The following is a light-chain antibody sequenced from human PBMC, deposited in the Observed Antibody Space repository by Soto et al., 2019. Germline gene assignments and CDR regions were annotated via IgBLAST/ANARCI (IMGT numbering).Light chain of an antibody. CDR2: EVS. V-gene: IGLV2-14*01. J-gene: IGLJ3*02. CDR3: ASYTSSSTWV. CDR1: SSDVGAYNS. Sequence: QSALTQPASVSGSPGQSITISCTGTSSDVGAYNSVSWYQQYPGKAPKLVTFEVSKRPSGTSNRFSGSKSVNTAFLTISGLQAEDEADYYCASYTSSSTWVFGGGTKLTVL.